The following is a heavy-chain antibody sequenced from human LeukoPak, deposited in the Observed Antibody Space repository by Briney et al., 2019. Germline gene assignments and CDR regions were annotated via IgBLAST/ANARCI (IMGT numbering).Heavy chain of an antibody. CDR3: ATSRRAYYYYYMDV. J-gene: IGHJ6*03. CDR1: GDTFINYA. CDR2: IIPVFGTT. V-gene: IGHV1-69*05. Sequence: ASVKVSCKASGDTFINYAISWVRQAPGQGLEWMGGIIPVFGTTNYAQNFQGRVTITTDESTSTAYMGLSSLRSEDTAVYYCATSRRAYYYYYMDVWGKGTTVTVSS.